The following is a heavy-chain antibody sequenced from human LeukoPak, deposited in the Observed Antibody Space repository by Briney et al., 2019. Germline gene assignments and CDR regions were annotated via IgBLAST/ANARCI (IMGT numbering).Heavy chain of an antibody. J-gene: IGHJ4*02. CDR1: GFTFSSYS. CDR3: ARDISGWYYFDY. Sequence: GGSLRLSCAASGFTFSSYSMNWVRQAPEKGLEWVSSISSSSSYIYYADSVKGRFTISRDNAKNSLYLQMNSLRAEDTAVYYCARDISGWYYFDYWGQGTLVTVSS. CDR2: ISSSSSYI. D-gene: IGHD6-19*01. V-gene: IGHV3-21*01.